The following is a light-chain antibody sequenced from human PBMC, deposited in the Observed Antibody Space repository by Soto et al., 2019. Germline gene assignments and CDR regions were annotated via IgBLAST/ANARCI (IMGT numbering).Light chain of an antibody. J-gene: IGKJ4*01. CDR2: AAS. Sequence: DLHLTQSPSFLSASVGDRVTITSRASQVIGSYIGWYQQKPGKAPNLLIYAASTLQSGVPSRFSGGGSGTDFTLTISSLQPEDFATYYCQQVYVYPSTFGGGTKVDIK. V-gene: IGKV1-9*01. CDR1: QVIGSY. CDR3: QQVYVYPST.